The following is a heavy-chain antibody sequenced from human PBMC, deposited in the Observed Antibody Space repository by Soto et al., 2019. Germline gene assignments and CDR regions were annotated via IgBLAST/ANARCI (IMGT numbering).Heavy chain of an antibody. CDR1: VFTFSSCA. Sequence: GSLRLSCVASVFTFSSCAMSWVRQAPGKGLEWVSVMSGSGDYTNYADSVKGRFTISRDNSKNTLYLQMNSLRAEDTAVYYCAKRGSSYTFDFWGQGTLVTVSS. D-gene: IGHD2-15*01. CDR3: AKRGSSYTFDF. CDR2: MSGSGDYT. J-gene: IGHJ4*02. V-gene: IGHV3-23*01.